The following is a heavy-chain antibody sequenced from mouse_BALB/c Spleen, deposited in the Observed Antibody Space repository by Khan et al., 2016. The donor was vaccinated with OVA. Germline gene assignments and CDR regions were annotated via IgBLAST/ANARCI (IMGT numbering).Heavy chain of an antibody. D-gene: IGHD4-1*01. Sequence: EVELVESGGDLVKSGWSLKLSCAASGFTFSPYSMSWVRQTPDKRLEWVATISSDGDYTYYPDSVKGRFNISRDNAKNTLYLQMSSLKSEDTAIYYCATHLTGSFAYWGQGTLVTVSA. CDR3: ATHLTGSFAY. J-gene: IGHJ3*01. V-gene: IGHV5-6*01. CDR1: GFTFSPYS. CDR2: ISSDGDYT.